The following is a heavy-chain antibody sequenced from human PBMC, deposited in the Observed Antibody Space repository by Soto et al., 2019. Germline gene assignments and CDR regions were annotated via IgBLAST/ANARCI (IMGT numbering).Heavy chain of an antibody. Sequence: QVQLVQSGAELRKPGASVKVSCKASGYSFSSYGINWVRQAPGQGLEWMGWINTYNGNRNNAQKFEDGVTMTTATSTNTGYMGLRSLKSDDTAIYYCARDRLRGYDSSGFYSWGQGTRVTVSS. CDR2: INTYNGNR. CDR1: GYSFSSYG. V-gene: IGHV1-18*01. CDR3: ARDRLRGYDSSGFYS. J-gene: IGHJ4*02. D-gene: IGHD3-22*01.